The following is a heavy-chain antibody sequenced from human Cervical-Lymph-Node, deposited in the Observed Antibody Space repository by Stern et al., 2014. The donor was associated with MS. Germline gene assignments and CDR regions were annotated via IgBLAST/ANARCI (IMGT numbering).Heavy chain of an antibody. CDR2: ISAYNGNT. Sequence: QVNLLESGAEVKKPGASVKVSCKASGYTFTSYGISWVRQAPGQGLEWMGWISAYNGNTNQAQKLQGRVAMTTDTSTSTAYMELRGLRSDDTAVYCCARGLLGSENAFDIWGQGTMVTGSS. CDR1: GYTFTSYG. V-gene: IGHV1-18*01. D-gene: IGHD2-15*01. CDR3: ARGLLGSENAFDI. J-gene: IGHJ3*02.